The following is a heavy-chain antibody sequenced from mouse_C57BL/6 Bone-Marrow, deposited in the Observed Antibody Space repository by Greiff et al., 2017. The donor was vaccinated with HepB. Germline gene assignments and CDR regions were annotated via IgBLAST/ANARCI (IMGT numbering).Heavy chain of an antibody. Sequence: QVHVKQPGAELVKPGASVKLSCKASGYTFTSYWMHWVKQRPGRGLEWIGRIDPNSGGTKYNEKFKSKATLTVDKPSSTAYMQLSSLTSEDSAVYYCAKGITTVVATYFHWYFDVWGTGTTVTVSS. CDR2: IDPNSGGT. CDR1: GYTFTSYW. V-gene: IGHV1-72*01. J-gene: IGHJ1*03. D-gene: IGHD1-1*01. CDR3: AKGITTVVATYFHWYFDV.